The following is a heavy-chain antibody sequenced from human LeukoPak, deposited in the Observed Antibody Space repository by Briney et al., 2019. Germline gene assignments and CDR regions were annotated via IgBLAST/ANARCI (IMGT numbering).Heavy chain of an antibody. V-gene: IGHV3-30-3*01. CDR1: GFTFSSYA. D-gene: IGHD6-19*01. CDR3: ARGGSVAGLGGSFDY. Sequence: PSGGSLRLSCAASGFTFSSYAMHWVRQAPGKGLEWVAVISYDGSNKYYADSVKGRFTISRDNSKNTLYLQMNSLRAEDTAVYYCARGGSVAGLGGSFDYWGQGTLVTVSS. J-gene: IGHJ4*02. CDR2: ISYDGSNK.